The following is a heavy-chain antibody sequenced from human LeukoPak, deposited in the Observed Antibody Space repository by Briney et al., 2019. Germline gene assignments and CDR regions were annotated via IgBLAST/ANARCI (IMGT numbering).Heavy chain of an antibody. J-gene: IGHJ4*02. V-gene: IGHV5-51*01. D-gene: IGHD3-22*01. CDR1: GYSFTSYW. Sequence: PGESLKISCKGSGYSFTSYWIGWVRQMPGKGLEWMGIIYPGDSDTRYSPSFQGQVTISADKSISTAYLQWSSLEASDTAMYYCARRVDSSGKAFDYWGQGTLVTVSS. CDR2: IYPGDSDT. CDR3: ARRVDSSGKAFDY.